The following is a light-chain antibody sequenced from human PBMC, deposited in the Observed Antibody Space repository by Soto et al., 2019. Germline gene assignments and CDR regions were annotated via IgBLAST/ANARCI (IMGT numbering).Light chain of an antibody. CDR3: QHYKNLPIT. V-gene: IGKV1-33*01. CDR2: DAS. CDR1: QDISNY. Sequence: DIQMAQSPSSLSASVGDRVTITCQASQDISNYLNWYQQKPGKAPKLLIYDASNLATGVPSRFSGSGSGTDFTFTISRLQTEDTATYYCQHYKNLPITFGQGTRLEIK. J-gene: IGKJ5*01.